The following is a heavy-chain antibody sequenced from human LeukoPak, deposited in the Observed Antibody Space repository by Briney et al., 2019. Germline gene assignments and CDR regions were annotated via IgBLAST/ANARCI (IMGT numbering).Heavy chain of an antibody. CDR1: GFTVSSNY. J-gene: IGHJ6*02. V-gene: IGHV3-66*01. D-gene: IGHD4-11*01. Sequence: HPGGSLRLSCVASGFTVSSNYMTWVRQAPGKGLEWVSVIYSGGSTYYADSVKGRFTISRDNSKNTLYLQMNSLRAEDTAVYYCARADDYRNYYYGMDVWGQGTTVTVSS. CDR3: ARADDYRNYYYGMDV. CDR2: IYSGGST.